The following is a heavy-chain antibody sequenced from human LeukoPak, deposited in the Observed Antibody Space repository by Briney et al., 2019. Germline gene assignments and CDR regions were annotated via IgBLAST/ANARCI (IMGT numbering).Heavy chain of an antibody. CDR1: GFTFSSYS. D-gene: IGHD1-14*01. CDR2: ISSSSSTI. CDR3: ARDLTSGSYYYGMDV. Sequence: GGSLRLSCAASGFTFSSYSMNWVRPAPGKGLEWVSYISSSSSTIYYADSVKGRFTISRDNAKNSLYLQMNSLRAEDTAVYYCARDLTSGSYYYGMDVWGQGTTVTVSS. J-gene: IGHJ6*02. V-gene: IGHV3-48*01.